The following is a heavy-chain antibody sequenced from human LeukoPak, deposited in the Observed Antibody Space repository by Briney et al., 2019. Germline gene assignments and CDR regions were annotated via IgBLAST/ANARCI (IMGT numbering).Heavy chain of an antibody. Sequence: GASVKASCKASGYTFTGYYMHWVGQAPGQGGEWMAWINPNSGGTNYAQKFHGRVTVTRDTSISTAYIELSRLRSDDTAVYYCARVGSSGWYVHPTLDYWGQGTLVTVSS. CDR2: INPNSGGT. V-gene: IGHV1-2*02. CDR1: GYTFTGYY. D-gene: IGHD6-19*01. CDR3: ARVGSSGWYVHPTLDY. J-gene: IGHJ4*02.